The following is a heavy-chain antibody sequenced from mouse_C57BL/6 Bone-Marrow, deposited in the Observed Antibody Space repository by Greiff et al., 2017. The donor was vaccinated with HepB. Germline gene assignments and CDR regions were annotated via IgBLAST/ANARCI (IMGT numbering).Heavy chain of an antibody. CDR1: GYTFTSYW. CDR3: ARDGDYDYDY. J-gene: IGHJ2*01. V-gene: IGHV1-50*01. CDR2: IDPSDSYT. D-gene: IGHD2-4*01. Sequence: QVQLKQPGAELVKPGASVKLSCKASGYTFTSYWMQWVKQRPGQGLEWIGEIDPSDSYTNYNQKFKGKATLTVDTSSSTAYMQLSSQTSEDSAVYYCARDGDYDYDYWGEGTTLTVSS.